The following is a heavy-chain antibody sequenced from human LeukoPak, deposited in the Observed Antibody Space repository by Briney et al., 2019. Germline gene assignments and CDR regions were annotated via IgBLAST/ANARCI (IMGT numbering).Heavy chain of an antibody. CDR1: GYSFTSYW. CDR2: IYRGDSDT. V-gene: IGHV5-51*01. D-gene: IGHD3-22*01. J-gene: IGHJ4*02. CDR3: ARLGSTPYDSSSYYYRPFDC. Sequence: GESLKISCKGSGYSFTSYWIGWVRQMPGKGLEWMGIIYRGDSDTRYSPSLQGQVTISVDKSISTAYLQWSSLKASDTAMYYCARLGSTPYDSSSYYYRPFDCWGQGTLVTVSS.